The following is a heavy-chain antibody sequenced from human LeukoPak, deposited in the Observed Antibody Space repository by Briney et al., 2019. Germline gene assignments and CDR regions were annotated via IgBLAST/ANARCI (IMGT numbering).Heavy chain of an antibody. CDR3: ARMLLVPRFGDYWPWSKSRKYYFDY. D-gene: IGHD4-17*01. Sequence: PGGSLRLSCAASGFSFSSYEMNWVRQAPGKGLEWISYISASGTLTHYADSVEGRFTISRDNAKNSLYLQMNSLRGEDTAVYYCARMLLVPRFGDYWPWSKSRKYYFDYWGQGTLVTVSS. J-gene: IGHJ4*02. CDR2: ISASGTLT. CDR1: GFSFSSYE. V-gene: IGHV3-48*03.